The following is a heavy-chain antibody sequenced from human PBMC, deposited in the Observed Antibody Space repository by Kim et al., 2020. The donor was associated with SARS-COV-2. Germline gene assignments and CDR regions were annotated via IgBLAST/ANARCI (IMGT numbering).Heavy chain of an antibody. CDR1: GFTFSSYS. Sequence: GGSLRLSCAASGFTFSSYSMNWVRQAPGKGLEWVSSISSSSRYIYYADSVKGRFTISRDNAKNSLYLQMNSLRAEDTAVYYCARWYSSSSGFDPWGQGTLVTVSS. D-gene: IGHD6-6*01. V-gene: IGHV3-21*01. CDR3: ARWYSSSSGFDP. CDR2: ISSSSRYI. J-gene: IGHJ5*02.